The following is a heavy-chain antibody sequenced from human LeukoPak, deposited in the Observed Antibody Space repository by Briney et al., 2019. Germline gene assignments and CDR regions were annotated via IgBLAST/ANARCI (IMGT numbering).Heavy chain of an antibody. CDR2: IYYSGST. V-gene: IGHV4-39*01. J-gene: IGHJ5*02. CDR1: GGSISSSSYY. CDR3: ARHAVEAASRWFDP. Sequence: PSETLSLTCTVSGGSISSSSYYWGWIREPPGKRLEWIGSIYYSGSTYYNPSLKSRVTISVDTSKNQFSLKLSSVTAADTAVYYCARHAVEAASRWFDPWGQGTLVTVSS. D-gene: IGHD1-1*01.